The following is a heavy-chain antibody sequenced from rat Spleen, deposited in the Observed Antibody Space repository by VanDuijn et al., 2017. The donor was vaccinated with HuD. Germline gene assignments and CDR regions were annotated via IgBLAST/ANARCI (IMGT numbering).Heavy chain of an antibody. Sequence: EVQLVESGGGLMQPGGSVKLSCADSGFTFSDYGMAWVRQAPTKGLEWVATISSGGGSYFRDSVKGRFTISRDNAENTVYLQMNSLRSEDTATYYCAVAGYGYWGQGVMVTVSS. CDR3: AVAGYGY. J-gene: IGHJ2*01. V-gene: IGHV5S13*01. CDR2: ISSGGGS. CDR1: GFTFSDYG. D-gene: IGHD4-3*01.